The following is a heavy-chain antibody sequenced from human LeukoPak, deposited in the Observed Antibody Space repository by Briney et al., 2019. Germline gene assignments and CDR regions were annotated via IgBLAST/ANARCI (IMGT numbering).Heavy chain of an antibody. Sequence: SQTLSLTCAISGDSISSNGAAWTWIRQSPSRVLELLGRTYYRSKWYIDYAVSVQSRITINPDTTINQFSLQLNSVTPEDTAVYYCGRDLEYGSSGRGPFDYWGQGTLVTVSS. CDR3: GRDLEYGSSGRGPFDY. CDR1: GDSISSNGAA. V-gene: IGHV6-1*01. J-gene: IGHJ4*02. D-gene: IGHD6-19*01. CDR2: TYYRSKWYI.